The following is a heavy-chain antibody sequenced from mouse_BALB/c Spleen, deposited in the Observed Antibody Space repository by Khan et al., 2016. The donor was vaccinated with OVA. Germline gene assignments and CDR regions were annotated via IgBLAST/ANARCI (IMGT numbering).Heavy chain of an antibody. D-gene: IGHD1-2*01. CDR2: ISYSGST. J-gene: IGHJ2*01. CDR1: GYSITNGYG. V-gene: IGHV3-2*02. Sequence: EVQLQESGPGLVKPPQSLSLTCTVTGYSITNGYGWNWIQPFPGNKLELMGYISYSGSTNYNPSLKSLIFIPQDTSKNQFFLQMNSVTTEDTATYYCDRTARIKYWGQGTTLTVSS. CDR3: DRTARIKY.